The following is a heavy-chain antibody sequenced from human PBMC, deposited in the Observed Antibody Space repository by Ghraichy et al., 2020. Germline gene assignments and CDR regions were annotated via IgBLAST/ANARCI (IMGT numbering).Heavy chain of an antibody. Sequence: LSLTCAASGFTFSSYAMSWVRQAPGKGLEWVSAISGSGGSTYYADSVKGRFTISRDNSKNTLYLQMNSLRAEDTAVYYCAKDRGYSYGWASNWFDPWGQGTLVTVSS. CDR1: GFTFSSYA. CDR3: AKDRGYSYGWASNWFDP. V-gene: IGHV3-23*01. J-gene: IGHJ5*02. CDR2: ISGSGGST. D-gene: IGHD5-18*01.